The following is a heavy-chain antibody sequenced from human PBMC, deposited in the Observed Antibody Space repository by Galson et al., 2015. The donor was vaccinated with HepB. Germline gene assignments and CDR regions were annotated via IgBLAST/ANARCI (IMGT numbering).Heavy chain of an antibody. V-gene: IGHV1-3*01. CDR2: INAGNGNT. J-gene: IGHJ6*02. CDR1: GYTFTSYA. Sequence: SVKVSCKASGYTFTSYAMHWVRQAPGQRLEWMGWINAGNGNTKYSQKFQGRVTIARDTSASTAYMELSSLRSEDTAVYYCARDQREEGYGDYYYGMDVWGQGTTVTVSS. D-gene: IGHD2-15*01. CDR3: ARDQREEGYGDYYYGMDV.